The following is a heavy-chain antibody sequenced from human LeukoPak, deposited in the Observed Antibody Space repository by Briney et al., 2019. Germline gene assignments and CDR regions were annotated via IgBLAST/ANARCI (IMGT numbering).Heavy chain of an antibody. CDR3: ARLSGSPHPPFDY. CDR2: IYYSGST. CDR1: GGSISNYY. V-gene: IGHV4-59*08. J-gene: IGHJ4*02. Sequence: SETLSLTCTVSGGSISNYYWTWIRQPPGKGLEWIGYIYYSGSTYYNPSLKSRVTISVDTSKNQFSLKLTSVTAADTAVYYCARLSGSPHPPFDYWGQGTLGTVSS. D-gene: IGHD1-26*01.